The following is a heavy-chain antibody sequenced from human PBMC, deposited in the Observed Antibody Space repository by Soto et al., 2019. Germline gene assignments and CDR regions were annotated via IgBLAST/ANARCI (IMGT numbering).Heavy chain of an antibody. V-gene: IGHV1-69*01. CDR2: IITIFGTA. J-gene: IGHJ6*02. Sequence: QVQLVQSGAEVKKPGSSVKVSCKASGGTFSSYAISWVRQAPGQGLEWMGGIITIFGTANYAQKFQGRVTITADDSTSTAYMELSSLRSEDTAVYYCARDTVVPAYYYYGMDVWGQGTTVTVSS. D-gene: IGHD2-2*01. CDR1: GGTFSSYA. CDR3: ARDTVVPAYYYYGMDV.